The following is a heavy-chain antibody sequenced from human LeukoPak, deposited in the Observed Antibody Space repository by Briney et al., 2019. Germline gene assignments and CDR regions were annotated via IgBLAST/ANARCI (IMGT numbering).Heavy chain of an antibody. CDR3: AKAGHDFWSDYGYYFDY. Sequence: GGSLRLSCAASGFTFSSYGMSWVRQAPGKGLEWVSAISGSGGGTYYADSVKGRFTISRDNSKNTLYLQMNSLRAEDTAVYYCAKAGHDFWSDYGYYFDYWGQGTLVTVSS. D-gene: IGHD3-3*01. CDR1: GFTFSSYG. J-gene: IGHJ4*02. V-gene: IGHV3-23*01. CDR2: ISGSGGGT.